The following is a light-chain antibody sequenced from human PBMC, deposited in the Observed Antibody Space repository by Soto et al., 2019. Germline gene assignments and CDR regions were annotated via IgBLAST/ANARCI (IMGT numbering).Light chain of an antibody. CDR3: LLGT. CDR2: AAS. J-gene: IGKJ1*01. Sequence: GDRVTITCRASQGIRNDLGWSQQIPGKAPKLLIYAASSLQSGVPSRFSGSESGTDFTLTISSLHPEDFATYYCLLGTFGQGTKVEIK. CDR1: QGIRND. V-gene: IGKV1-6*01.